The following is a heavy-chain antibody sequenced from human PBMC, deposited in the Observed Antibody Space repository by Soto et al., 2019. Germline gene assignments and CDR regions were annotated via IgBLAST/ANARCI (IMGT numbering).Heavy chain of an antibody. CDR2: ISYDGSNK. CDR1: GFTFSSYA. D-gene: IGHD4-4*01. J-gene: IGHJ2*01. CDR3: ARPLWRDDYNWGYFDL. Sequence: QVQLVESGGGVVQPGRSLRLSCAASGFTFSSYAMHWVRQAPGKGLEWVAVISYDGSNKYYAASVKGRFTISRDNSKNTLYLQMNSRRAEDTAVYYCARPLWRDDYNWGYFDLWGRGTLVTVSS. V-gene: IGHV3-30-3*01.